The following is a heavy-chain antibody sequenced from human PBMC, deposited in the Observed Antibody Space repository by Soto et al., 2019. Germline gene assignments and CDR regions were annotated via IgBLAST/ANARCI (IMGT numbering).Heavy chain of an antibody. Sequence: SETLSLTCAVYGGSFSGYYWSWIRQPPGKGLEWIGEINHSGSTNYNPSLKSRVTISVDTSKNQFSLKLSSVTAADTAVYYCARDGYTIRAGFDDWGQGTLVPV. J-gene: IGHJ4*02. CDR3: ARDGYTIRAGFDD. CDR1: GGSFSGYY. V-gene: IGHV4-34*01. CDR2: INHSGST. D-gene: IGHD5-12*01.